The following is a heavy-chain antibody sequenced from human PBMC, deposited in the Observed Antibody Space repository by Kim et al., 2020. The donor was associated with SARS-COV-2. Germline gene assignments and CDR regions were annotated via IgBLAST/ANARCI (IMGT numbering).Heavy chain of an antibody. D-gene: IGHD3-16*02. CDR3: ARGVLSGLYAFDI. J-gene: IGHJ3*02. V-gene: IGHV4-34*01. Sequence: YTPSLKSRVTISVDRSKNQFSLKLSSVTAADTAVYYCARGVLSGLYAFDIWGQGTMVTVSS.